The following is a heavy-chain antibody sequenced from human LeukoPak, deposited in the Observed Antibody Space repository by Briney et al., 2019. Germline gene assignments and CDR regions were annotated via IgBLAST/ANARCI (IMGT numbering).Heavy chain of an antibody. CDR2: IYFRGDT. CDR1: GGSISNYY. Sequence: PSETQSLTCTVSGGSISNYYWSWIRQPPGRGLEWIGYIYFRGDTKYNPSLKSRVTISVDTSKNQFSLEVSSVTAADTAVYYCARHPYSNFVLDYWGQGTLVTVSS. CDR3: ARHPYSNFVLDY. V-gene: IGHV4-59*08. J-gene: IGHJ4*02. D-gene: IGHD4-11*01.